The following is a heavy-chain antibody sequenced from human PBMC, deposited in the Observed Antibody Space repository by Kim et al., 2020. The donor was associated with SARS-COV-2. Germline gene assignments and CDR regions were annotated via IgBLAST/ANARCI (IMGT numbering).Heavy chain of an antibody. CDR1: GYSFTSYW. D-gene: IGHD3-22*01. V-gene: IGHV5-10-1*01. J-gene: IGHJ6*02. Sequence: GESLKISCKGSGYSFTSYWISWVRQMPGKGLEWMGRIDPSDSYTNYSPSFQGHVTISADKSISTAYLQWSSLKASDTAMYYCARHVRRGVVVIWPATPYYYYGMDVWGQGTTVTVSS. CDR3: ARHVRRGVVVIWPATPYYYYGMDV. CDR2: IDPSDSYT.